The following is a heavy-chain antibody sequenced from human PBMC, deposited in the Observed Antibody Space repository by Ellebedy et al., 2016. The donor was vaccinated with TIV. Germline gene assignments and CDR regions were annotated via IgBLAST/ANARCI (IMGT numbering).Heavy chain of an antibody. CDR2: INSDGSST. D-gene: IGHD1-14*01. CDR1: GFTFSGYW. CDR3: ARDITPPDYYYYRVDV. V-gene: IGHV3-74*01. Sequence: GESLKISCAASGFTFSGYWMHWVRQAPGKGLVWVSRINSDGSSTNYAGSVKGRFTISRDNAQSTLYLQMNSLTAEDTAMYFCARDITPPDYYYYRVDVWGQGTTVTVSS. J-gene: IGHJ6*02.